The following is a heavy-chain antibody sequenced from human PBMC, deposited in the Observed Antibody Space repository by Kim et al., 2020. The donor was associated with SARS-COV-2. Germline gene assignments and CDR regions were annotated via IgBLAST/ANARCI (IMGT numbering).Heavy chain of an antibody. CDR2: IGTAGDT. Sequence: GGSLRLSCAASGFTFSSYDMHWVRQATGKGLEWVSAIGTAGDTYYPGSVKGRFTISRENAKNSLYLQMNSLRAGDTAVYYCARGSFGAVAVSRYYGMDVWGQGTTVTVSS. J-gene: IGHJ6*02. CDR3: ARGSFGAVAVSRYYGMDV. CDR1: GFTFSSYD. V-gene: IGHV3-13*01. D-gene: IGHD6-19*01.